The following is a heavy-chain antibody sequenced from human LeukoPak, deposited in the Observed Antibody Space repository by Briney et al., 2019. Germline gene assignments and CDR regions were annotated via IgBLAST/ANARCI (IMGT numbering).Heavy chain of an antibody. CDR3: AGSAVAGTLWFDP. J-gene: IGHJ5*02. CDR2: INHSGST. D-gene: IGHD6-19*01. CDR1: GGSFSGYY. Sequence: SETLSLTCAVYGGSFSGYYWSWIRRPPGKGLEWIGEINHSGSTNYNPSLKSRVTISVDTSKNQFSLKLSSVTAADTAVYYCAGSAVAGTLWFDPWGQGTLVTVSS. V-gene: IGHV4-34*01.